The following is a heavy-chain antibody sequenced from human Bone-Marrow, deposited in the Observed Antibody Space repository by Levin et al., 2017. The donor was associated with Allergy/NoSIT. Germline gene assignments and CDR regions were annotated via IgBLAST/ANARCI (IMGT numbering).Heavy chain of an antibody. CDR2: IYHSGST. J-gene: IGHJ5*02. D-gene: IGHD7-27*01. CDR1: DDSISSSHW. CDR3: ARRNVLAPGEEWFDP. V-gene: IGHV4-4*02. Sequence: PSETLSLTCGVSDDSISSSHWWTWVHQPPGKGLEWIGEIYHSGSTNYNPSLKSRVTISVEKSKNQFSLKLSSVTAADTAVYYCARRNVLAPGEEWFDPWGQGTLVTVSS.